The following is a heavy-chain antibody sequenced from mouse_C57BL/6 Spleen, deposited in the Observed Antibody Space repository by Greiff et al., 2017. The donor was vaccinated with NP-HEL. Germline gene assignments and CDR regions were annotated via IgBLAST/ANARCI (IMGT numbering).Heavy chain of an antibody. CDR3: ARSDGYGSYYFDY. CDR1: GYTFTSYW. CDR2: IDPNSGGT. J-gene: IGHJ2*01. Sequence: QVQLQQPGAELVKPGASVKLSCKASGYTFTSYWMHWVKQRPGRGLEWIGRIDPNSGGTKYNEKFKSKATLTVDKPSSTAYMQLSSLTSEDSAVYYCARSDGYGSYYFDYWGQGTTLTVSS. D-gene: IGHD2-2*01. V-gene: IGHV1-72*01.